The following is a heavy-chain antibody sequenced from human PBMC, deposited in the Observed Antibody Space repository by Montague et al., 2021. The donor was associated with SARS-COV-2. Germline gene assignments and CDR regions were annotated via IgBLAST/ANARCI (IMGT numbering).Heavy chain of an antibody. D-gene: IGHD6-19*01. V-gene: IGHV4-31*03. Sequence: TLSLTCTVSGGSINSGGYYWSWIHQHPGKGLEWIGYIYYSGSTYYXPSLKSRLTISVDTSKNQFSLKLSSVTAADTAVYYCARVHFVSSGWYPDAFDIWGQGKMVTVSS. CDR2: IYYSGST. CDR1: GGSINSGGYY. CDR3: ARVHFVSSGWYPDAFDI. J-gene: IGHJ3*02.